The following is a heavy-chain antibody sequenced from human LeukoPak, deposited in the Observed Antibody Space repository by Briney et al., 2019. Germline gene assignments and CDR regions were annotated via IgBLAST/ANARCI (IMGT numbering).Heavy chain of an antibody. CDR2: IYTSGST. Sequence: PSETLSLTCTVSGGSISSYYWSWIRQPAGKGLEWIGRIYTSGSTNYNPSLKSRVTMSVDTSKNQFSLKLSSATAADTAVYYCARDNYYYDSSGSQPFDYWGQGTLVTVSS. CDR1: GGSISSYY. V-gene: IGHV4-4*07. J-gene: IGHJ4*02. CDR3: ARDNYYYDSSGSQPFDY. D-gene: IGHD3-22*01.